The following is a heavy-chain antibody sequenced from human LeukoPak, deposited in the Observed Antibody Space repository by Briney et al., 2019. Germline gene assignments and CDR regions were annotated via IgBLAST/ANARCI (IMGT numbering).Heavy chain of an antibody. V-gene: IGHV3-48*03. CDR3: AKLGETGTNPDY. D-gene: IGHD1-1*01. CDR2: ISSSGSTI. J-gene: IGHJ4*02. CDR1: GFTFSSYE. Sequence: GGSLRLSCAASGFTFSSYEMNWVRQAPGKGLEWVSYISSSGSTIYYADSVKGRFTISRDNAKNSLYLQMNSLRAEDTAVYYCAKLGETGTNPDYWGQGTLVTVSS.